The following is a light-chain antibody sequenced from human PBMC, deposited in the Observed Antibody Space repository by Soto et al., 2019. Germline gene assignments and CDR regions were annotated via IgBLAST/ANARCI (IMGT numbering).Light chain of an antibody. J-gene: IGKJ2*01. Sequence: EIVLTQSPATLSLSPGERATLSCRASQSVSSYLAWYQQKPGQAPRLLIYDASNRATGIPARFSGSRYGTDFTLTIRSLAPEDVAVYYCQQSSNWPRTFGQGTKLEIK. CDR3: QQSSNWPRT. V-gene: IGKV3-11*01. CDR2: DAS. CDR1: QSVSSY.